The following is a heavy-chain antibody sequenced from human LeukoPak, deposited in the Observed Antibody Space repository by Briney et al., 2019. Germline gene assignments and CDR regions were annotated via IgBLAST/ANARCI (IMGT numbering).Heavy chain of an antibody. J-gene: IGHJ6*03. Sequence: ASVKVSCKASGYTFTSNALGWVRQAPGQGLEWMGWISAYNGNTNYAQKLQGRVTMTTDTSTSTAYMELRSLRSDDTAVYYCARDRLLLWFGEFTYYYYMDVWGKGTTVTVSS. CDR1: GYTFTSNA. CDR3: ARDRLLLWFGEFTYYYYMDV. CDR2: ISAYNGNT. V-gene: IGHV1-18*01. D-gene: IGHD3-10*01.